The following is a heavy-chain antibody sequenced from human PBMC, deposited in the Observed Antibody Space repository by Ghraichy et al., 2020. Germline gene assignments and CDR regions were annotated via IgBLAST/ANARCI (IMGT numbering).Heavy chain of an antibody. J-gene: IGHJ4*02. CDR2: IVVGSGNT. V-gene: IGHV1-58*02. CDR3: AARTYYYDSSGYSFDY. Sequence: SVKVSCKASGFTFTSSAMQWVRQARGQRLEWIGWIVVGSGNTNYAQKFQERVTITRDMSTSTAYMELSSLRSEDTAVYYCAARTYYYDSSGYSFDYWGQGTLVTVSS. D-gene: IGHD3-22*01. CDR1: GFTFTSSA.